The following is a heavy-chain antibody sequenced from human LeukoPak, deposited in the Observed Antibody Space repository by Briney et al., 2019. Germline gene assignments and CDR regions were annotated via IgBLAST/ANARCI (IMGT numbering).Heavy chain of an antibody. J-gene: IGHJ4*02. CDR2: FFSSGGT. V-gene: IGHV4-39*01. CDR1: GGSISSSGHY. Sequence: PSETLSLTCTASGGSISSSGHYWGWIRQPPGKGLEWIGTFFSSGGTYFNPSLKSRVSISVDTSKNQFSLKLASVTAADTAVYYCARPLLQYCSGGNCEDYWGQGALITVPS. D-gene: IGHD2-15*01. CDR3: ARPLLQYCSGGNCEDY.